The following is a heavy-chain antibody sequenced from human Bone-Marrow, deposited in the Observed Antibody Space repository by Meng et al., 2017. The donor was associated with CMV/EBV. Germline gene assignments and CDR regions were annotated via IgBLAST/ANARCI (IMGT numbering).Heavy chain of an antibody. D-gene: IGHD2-15*01. Sequence: GGSLRLSCAASGFSFPYYGMHCVRQAPGKGPEWVAGLWYDGSNKHYADYVKGRFSVSRDNSKDTLYLQIHSLRAGDTAVYFCARAVESGGNMVYNYYGMDVWGQGTTVTVSS. CDR2: LWYDGSNK. CDR3: ARAVESGGNMVYNYYGMDV. J-gene: IGHJ6*02. CDR1: GFSFPYYG. V-gene: IGHV3-33*01.